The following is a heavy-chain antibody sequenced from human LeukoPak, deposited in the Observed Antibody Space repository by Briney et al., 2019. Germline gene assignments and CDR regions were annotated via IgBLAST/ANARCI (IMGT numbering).Heavy chain of an antibody. CDR1: GGSISSSSYH. V-gene: IGHV4-39*07. D-gene: IGHD1-26*01. J-gene: IGHJ4*02. CDR2: IHYSGST. Sequence: SETLSLTCTVSGGSISSSSYHWGWIRQPPGKGLQWIGTIHYSGSTNYNASLKSRVTISVDKSKKQFSLKLSSVTAADTAVYYCARGLMWANFDYWGQGTLVTVSS. CDR3: ARGLMWANFDY.